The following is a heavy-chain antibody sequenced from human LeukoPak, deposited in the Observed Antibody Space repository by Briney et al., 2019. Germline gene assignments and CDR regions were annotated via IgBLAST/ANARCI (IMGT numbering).Heavy chain of an antibody. CDR3: ARGDYDILTGYYPADY. CDR2: ISSSSSTI. Sequence: PGGSLRLSCAASGFTFSSYSMNWVRQAPGKGPEWVSYISSSSSTIYYADSVKGRFTISRDNAKNSLYLQMNSLRAEDTAVYYCARGDYDILTGYYPADYWGQGTLVTVSS. CDR1: GFTFSSYS. D-gene: IGHD3-9*01. V-gene: IGHV3-48*01. J-gene: IGHJ4*02.